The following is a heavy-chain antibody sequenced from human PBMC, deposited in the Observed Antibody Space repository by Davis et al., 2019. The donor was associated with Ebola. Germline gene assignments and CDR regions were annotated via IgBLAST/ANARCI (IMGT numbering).Heavy chain of an antibody. V-gene: IGHV3-48*03. D-gene: IGHD5-18*01. Sequence: GESLKISCAASGFTFSSYEMNWVRQAPGKGLEWVSYISSSGSTIYYADSVKGRFTISRDNSKNTLYLQMNSLRAEDTAVYYCAREGLDTAMFYYYGMDVWGQGTTVTVSS. CDR1: GFTFSSYE. CDR3: AREGLDTAMFYYYGMDV. CDR2: ISSSGSTI. J-gene: IGHJ6*02.